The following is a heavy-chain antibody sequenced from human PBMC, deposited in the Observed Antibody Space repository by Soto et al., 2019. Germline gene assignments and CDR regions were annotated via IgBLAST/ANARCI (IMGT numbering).Heavy chain of an antibody. CDR2: ISDTGTRT. V-gene: IGHV3-23*01. CDR1: GFTFSSAA. D-gene: IGHD4-4*01. J-gene: IGHJ5*02. CDR3: AKSLDIHYKNWFDP. Sequence: QILESGGSLVQPGGSLRLSCVAAGFTFSSAAMNWVRQAPGKGLEWVSIISDTGTRTHYADSVKGRFTITRDNSKNTLYLAMNSLRAEDTAVYYCAKSLDIHYKNWFDPWGQGTLVTVSS.